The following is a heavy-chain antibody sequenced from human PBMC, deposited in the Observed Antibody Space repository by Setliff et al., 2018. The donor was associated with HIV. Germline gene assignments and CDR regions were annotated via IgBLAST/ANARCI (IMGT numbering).Heavy chain of an antibody. J-gene: IGHJ4*02. D-gene: IGHD6-13*01. CDR3: ATAQGIATANFDY. CDR1: GYTFTSYV. CDR2: IIPMYGVT. Sequence: SVKVSCKASGYTFTSYVISWVRQAPGQGPEWMGGIIPMYGVTNYAQKFQGRVTITTDESTSTAYMELTGLRSEDTAIYYCATAQGIATANFDYWGQGTLVTVSS. V-gene: IGHV1-69*05.